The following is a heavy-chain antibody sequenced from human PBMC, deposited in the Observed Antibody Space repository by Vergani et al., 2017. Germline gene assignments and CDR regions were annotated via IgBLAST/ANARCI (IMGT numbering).Heavy chain of an antibody. CDR2: IWYDGSNK. CDR3: ARDSSSRGHYLVGPLDS. D-gene: IGHD6-6*01. Sequence: QVQLVESGGGVVQPGRSLRLSCAASGFTFSSYGMHWVRQAPGKGLEWVAVIWYDGSNKYYVESVKGRFTISRDNSENTLYLQMNSLRAEDTGVYYCARDSSSRGHYLVGPLDSWGLGTLVTVSS. V-gene: IGHV3-33*01. J-gene: IGHJ4*02. CDR1: GFTFSSYG.